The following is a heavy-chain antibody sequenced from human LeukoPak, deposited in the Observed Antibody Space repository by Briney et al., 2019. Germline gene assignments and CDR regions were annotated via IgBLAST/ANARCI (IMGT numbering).Heavy chain of an antibody. D-gene: IGHD6-19*01. V-gene: IGHV1-2*02. CDR1: GYTFTGYY. Sequence: ASVKVSCKASGYTFTGYYMHWVRQAPGQGLEWMGWINPNSGGTNYAQKFQGRVTMTRDTSISTAYMELSRLRPDDTAVYYCARAMGIAVAAPGYWGQGTLVTVSS. J-gene: IGHJ4*02. CDR2: INPNSGGT. CDR3: ARAMGIAVAAPGY.